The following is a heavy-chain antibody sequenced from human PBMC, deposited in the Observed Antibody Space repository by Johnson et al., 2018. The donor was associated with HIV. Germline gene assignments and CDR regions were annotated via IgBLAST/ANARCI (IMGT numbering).Heavy chain of an antibody. CDR3: AKDQYRKLTTVAGI. CDR1: GFTFSSYA. Sequence: QEKLVESGGGVVQPGRSLRLSCAASGFTFSSYAMHWVRQAPGKGLEWVAVISYDGSNTYYADSVRGRFTLSRDNSKNTVYLQMNSLRAEDTAVYYCAKDQYRKLTTVAGIWGQGTMVTVSS. D-gene: IGHD4-17*01. V-gene: IGHV3-30-3*01. CDR2: ISYDGSNT. J-gene: IGHJ3*02.